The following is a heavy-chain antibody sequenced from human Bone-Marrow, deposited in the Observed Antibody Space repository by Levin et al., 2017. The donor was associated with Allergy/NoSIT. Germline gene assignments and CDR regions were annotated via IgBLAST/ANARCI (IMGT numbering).Heavy chain of an antibody. D-gene: IGHD6-6*01. CDR2: IGTAGDT. CDR1: GFTFSSYD. J-gene: IGHJ4*02. Sequence: GGSLRLSCAASGFTFSSYDMHWVRQATGKGLEWVSAIGTAGDTYYPGSVKGRFTISRENAKNSLYLQMNSLRAGDTAVYYCARDPSRLAVRGYLDSWGQGIPVIVSS. CDR3: ARDPSRLAVRGYLDS. V-gene: IGHV3-13*01.